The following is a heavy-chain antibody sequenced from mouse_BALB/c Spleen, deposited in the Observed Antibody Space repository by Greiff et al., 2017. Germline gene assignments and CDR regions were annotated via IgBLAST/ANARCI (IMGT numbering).Heavy chain of an antibody. Sequence: EVQLQESGPGLVKPSQSLSLTCTVTGYSITSDYAWNWIRQFPGNKLEWMGYISYSGSTSYNPSLKSRISITRDTSKNQFFLQLNSVTTEDTATYYCTLWLRRPYYYAMDYWGQGTSVTVSS. J-gene: IGHJ4*01. CDR3: TLWLRRPYYYAMDY. CDR1: GYSITSDYA. V-gene: IGHV3-2*02. D-gene: IGHD2-2*01. CDR2: ISYSGST.